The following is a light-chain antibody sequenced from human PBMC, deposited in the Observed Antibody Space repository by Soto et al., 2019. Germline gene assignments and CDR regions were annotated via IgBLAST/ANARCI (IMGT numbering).Light chain of an antibody. CDR2: DAS. Sequence: DIQLTQSPSSLSASVGDKVTITCRASQSIRSYLNWVQQKPGRAPKLLIYDASSLQTGVPSRFSGSGSGTDFTLTITSLQPEDFATYYCQQSYGTPITFGQGTRLEIK. J-gene: IGKJ5*01. CDR1: QSIRSY. V-gene: IGKV1-39*01. CDR3: QQSYGTPIT.